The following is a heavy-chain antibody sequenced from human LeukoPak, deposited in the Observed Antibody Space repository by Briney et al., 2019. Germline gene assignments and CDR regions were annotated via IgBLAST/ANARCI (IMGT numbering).Heavy chain of an antibody. V-gene: IGHV1-46*01. D-gene: IGHD3-22*01. Sequence: ASVKVSCKASGYTFTSYYMHWVRQAPGQELEWMGIINPSGGSTSYAQKFQGRVTMPRDTSTSTVYMELSSLRSEDTAVYYCARVGSPYYYDSSGYYFSGYFDYWGQGTLVTVSS. CDR1: GYTFTSYY. J-gene: IGHJ4*02. CDR2: INPSGGST. CDR3: ARVGSPYYYDSSGYYFSGYFDY.